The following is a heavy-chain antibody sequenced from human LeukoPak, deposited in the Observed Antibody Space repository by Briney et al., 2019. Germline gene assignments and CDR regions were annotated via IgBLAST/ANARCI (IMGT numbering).Heavy chain of an antibody. CDR2: IYYSGST. CDR3: AKHGYSGYDYWGASFFY. D-gene: IGHD5-12*01. Sequence: PSETLSLTCTVAVGSISNYDWSWIRQPPGKGLEWIGYIYYSGSTNYNPSLKSRVTISVDTSKNQFSLKLSSVTAADTAVYYCAKHGYSGYDYWGASFFYWGQGTLVTVSS. V-gene: IGHV4-59*08. J-gene: IGHJ4*02. CDR1: VGSISNYD.